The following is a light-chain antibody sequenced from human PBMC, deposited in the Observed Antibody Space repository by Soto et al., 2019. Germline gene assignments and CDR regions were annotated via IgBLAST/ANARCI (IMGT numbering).Light chain of an antibody. J-gene: IGLJ2*01. CDR1: SSDVGGYNY. CDR3: SSYAGSKTL. V-gene: IGLV2-8*01. Sequence: QSALTQLPSASGSPGQSVTISCTGTSSDVGGYNYVSWYQQHPGKAPKLMIYEVSKRPSGVPDRFSGSKSGNTASLTVSGLHAEDEADYYCSSYAGSKTLFGGGTKLTVL. CDR2: EVS.